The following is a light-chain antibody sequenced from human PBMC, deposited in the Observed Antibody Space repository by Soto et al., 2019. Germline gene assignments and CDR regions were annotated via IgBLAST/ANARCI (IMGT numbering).Light chain of an antibody. J-gene: IGLJ1*01. CDR3: NSYTSSSTYV. CDR1: SSDIGNYNR. Sequence: QSVLTQPPSGSGSPGQSVTISCTGTSSDIGNYNRVSWYQQPPGTAPKLMIYEGSNRPSGVPDRFSGSKSGNTASLTISGLQAEDEADYYCNSYTSSSTYVFGTG. CDR2: EGS. V-gene: IGLV2-18*02.